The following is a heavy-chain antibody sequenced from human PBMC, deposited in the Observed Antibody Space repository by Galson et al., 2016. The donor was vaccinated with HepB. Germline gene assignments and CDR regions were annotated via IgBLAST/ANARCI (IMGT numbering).Heavy chain of an antibody. D-gene: IGHD3-22*01. V-gene: IGHV1-3*04. CDR2: INTDSGNA. Sequence: SVKVSCKASGYTFTNYPMHWVRQAPGQRLEWMGWINTDSGNAKYSEKFQDRVTITRERSATTVYMELSSLKSEDTAVYYCARAAWKRSIISTGYKFDSWGQGTLVTVSS. CDR3: ARAAWKRSIISTGYKFDS. CDR1: GYTFTNYP. J-gene: IGHJ4*02.